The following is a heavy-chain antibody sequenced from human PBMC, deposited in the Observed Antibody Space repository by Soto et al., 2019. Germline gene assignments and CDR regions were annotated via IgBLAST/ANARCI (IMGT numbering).Heavy chain of an antibody. CDR2: ISGSGGST. V-gene: IGHV3-23*01. CDR1: GFTFSSYA. D-gene: IGHD2-21*01. Sequence: GGSLRLSCAASGFTFSSYAMSWVRQAPGKGLEWVSAISGSGGSTYYADSVKGRFTISRDNSKNTLYLQMNSLRAEDTAVYYCAKDHQNYIVVVIAAYFDYWGQGTLVTVSS. J-gene: IGHJ4*02. CDR3: AKDHQNYIVVVIAAYFDY.